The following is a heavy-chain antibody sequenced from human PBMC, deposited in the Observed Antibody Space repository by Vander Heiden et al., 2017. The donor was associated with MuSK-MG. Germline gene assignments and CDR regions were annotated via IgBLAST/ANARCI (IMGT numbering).Heavy chain of an antibody. J-gene: IGHJ4*02. Sequence: EVQLVESGGGLVQPGRSLRLWWAASGFTFDDYAMHWVRQAPGKGLEWVSSISWNSGSIDYADSVKGRFTISRDNAKNSLYLQMNSLRAEDTALYYCAKDRKQLVRGIDYWGQGTLVTVSS. D-gene: IGHD6-6*01. CDR3: AKDRKQLVRGIDY. CDR1: GFTFDDYA. CDR2: ISWNSGSI. V-gene: IGHV3-9*01.